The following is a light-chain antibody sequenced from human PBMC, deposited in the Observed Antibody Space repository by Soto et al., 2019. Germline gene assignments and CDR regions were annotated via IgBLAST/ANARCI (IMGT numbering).Light chain of an antibody. CDR3: SSSTTTTALVV. Sequence: QSALTQPASVSGSPGRSVTISCTGTSSDIGGYNYVSWYQQYPGKVPKLVIYDVSHRPSGVSNRFSGSKSGNTASLTISRLQAEDEADYYCSSSTTTTALVVFGGGTKLTVL. CDR2: DVS. V-gene: IGLV2-14*01. J-gene: IGLJ3*02. CDR1: SSDIGGYNY.